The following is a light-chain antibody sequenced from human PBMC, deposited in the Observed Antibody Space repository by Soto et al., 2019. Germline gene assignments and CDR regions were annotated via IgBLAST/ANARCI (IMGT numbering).Light chain of an antibody. CDR1: QSISTY. V-gene: IGKV1-39*01. Sequence: DIQMTQSPSSLSASVGDRVTITCRASQSISTYLNWYQQKPGKAPKLLIYGASNLQSGVPSRFSGGGSGTDFTLTISSLQPEDFATYHCQQSYSTPPMFTFGQGTNLEIK. CDR3: QQSYSTPPMFT. J-gene: IGKJ2*01. CDR2: GAS.